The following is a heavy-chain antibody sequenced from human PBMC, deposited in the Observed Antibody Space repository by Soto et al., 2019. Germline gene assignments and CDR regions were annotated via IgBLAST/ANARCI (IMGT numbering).Heavy chain of an antibody. CDR3: AREWGALSPYYHYGMDV. CDR1: GFTFSDYY. CDR2: ISSSGSTI. V-gene: IGHV3-11*01. Sequence: QVQLVESGGGLVTPGGSLRRACAASGFTFSDYYMSWIRQAPGKGLEWVSDISSSGSTIYYANSVRGRFTISRDNAKNSLYLQMNSLRADDTALYHCAREWGALSPYYHYGMDVWGQGTTVTVSS. D-gene: IGHD3-16*02. J-gene: IGHJ6*02.